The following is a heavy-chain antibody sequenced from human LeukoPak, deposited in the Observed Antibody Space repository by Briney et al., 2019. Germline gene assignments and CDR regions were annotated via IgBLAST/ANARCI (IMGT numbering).Heavy chain of an antibody. CDR1: GGSISSGDYY. CDR3: ARDQSIAAAGYDAFDI. D-gene: IGHD6-13*01. J-gene: IGHJ3*02. Sequence: SETLSLTCTVSGGSISSGDYYWSWIRQPPGKGLEWIGYIYYSRSTYYNPSLKSRVTISVDTSKNQFSLKLSSVTAADTAVYYCARDQSIAAAGYDAFDIWGQGTMVTVSS. CDR2: IYYSRST. V-gene: IGHV4-30-4*08.